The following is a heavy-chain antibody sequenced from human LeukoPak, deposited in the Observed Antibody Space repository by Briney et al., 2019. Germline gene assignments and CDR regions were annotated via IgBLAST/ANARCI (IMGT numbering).Heavy chain of an antibody. CDR1: GGSFSGYY. Sequence: PSETLSLTCAVYGGSFSGYYWSWIRQPPGKGLEWIGEINHSGSTNYNPSLKSRVTISVDTSKNQFSLRLSSVTAADTAIYYCARAVSGRFDYWGQGTLVTVSS. D-gene: IGHD6-19*01. CDR2: INHSGST. J-gene: IGHJ4*02. CDR3: ARAVSGRFDY. V-gene: IGHV4-34*01.